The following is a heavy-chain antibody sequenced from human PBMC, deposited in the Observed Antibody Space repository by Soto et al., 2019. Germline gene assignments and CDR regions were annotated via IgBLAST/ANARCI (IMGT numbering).Heavy chain of an antibody. CDR2: ISYDGSNK. V-gene: IGHV3-30*18. CDR3: AKDNRVGYFDWIGYYYYGMDV. CDR1: GFTFSSYG. J-gene: IGHJ6*02. Sequence: PGGSLRLSCAASGFTFSSYGMHWVRQAPGKGLEWVAVISYDGSNKYYADSVKGRFTISRDNSKNTLYLQMNSLRAEDTAVYYCAKDNRVGYFDWIGYYYYGMDVWGQGTTVTVSS. D-gene: IGHD3-9*01.